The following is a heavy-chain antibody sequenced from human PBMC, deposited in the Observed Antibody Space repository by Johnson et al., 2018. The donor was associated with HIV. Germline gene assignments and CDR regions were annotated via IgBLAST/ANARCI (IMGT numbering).Heavy chain of an antibody. CDR1: GFTFSSYG. CDR3: AKDQGKAVAAPDAFDI. Sequence: VLLLESGGGVVQPGRSLRLSCAASGFTFSSYGMHWVRQAPGKGLEWVSAISGSGGSTYYADSVKGRFTISRDNSKNTLYLQMNSLRAEDTAVYYCAKDQGKAVAAPDAFDIWGQGTMVTVSS. V-gene: IGHV3-23*01. D-gene: IGHD6-19*01. J-gene: IGHJ3*02. CDR2: ISGSGGST.